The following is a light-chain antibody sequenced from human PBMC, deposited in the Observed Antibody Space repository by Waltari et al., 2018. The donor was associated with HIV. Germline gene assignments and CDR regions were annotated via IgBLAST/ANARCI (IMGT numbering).Light chain of an antibody. CDR2: GAS. Sequence: SRLTPFPSSLSSSGGHRVHITCRARESVYTYLHWYQQKPGKAPKILIHGASRLQNGVPPRFTGRGDETEFSLSIANLRPEDFAIYFCRESYNTVVFTFGEGT. CDR1: ESVYTY. V-gene: IGKV1-39*01. J-gene: IGKJ1*01. CDR3: RESYNTVVFT.